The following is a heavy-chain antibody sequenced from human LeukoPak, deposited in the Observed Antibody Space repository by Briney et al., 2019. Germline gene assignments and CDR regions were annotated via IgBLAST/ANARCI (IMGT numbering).Heavy chain of an antibody. CDR1: GGSFSDSA. CDR3: GKKVSNYDYGGYGWFDP. V-gene: IGHV4-34*01. J-gene: IGHJ5*02. CDR2: INPTGYN. D-gene: IGHD4-17*01. Sequence: SETLSLTCAVHGGSFSDSAWSWIRQPPGKGLEWIGEINPTGYNNYNPSLESRLTILVDTSTNQFSLKVTPMPAAETTVYYCGKKVSNYDYGGYGWFDPWGQGTLVIVSS.